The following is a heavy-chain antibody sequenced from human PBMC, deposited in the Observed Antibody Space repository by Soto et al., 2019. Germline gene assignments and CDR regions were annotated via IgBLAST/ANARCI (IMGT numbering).Heavy chain of an antibody. D-gene: IGHD5-12*01. V-gene: IGHV4-39*01. CDR1: GGSISSSSYY. Sequence: ETLSLTCTVSGGSISSSSYYGGWIRQPPGKGLEWIGSIYYSGSTYYNPSLKSRVTISVDTSKNQFSLKLSSVTAADTAVYYCARGTSGYDWGGYYYYYGMDVWGQGTTVTVSS. CDR3: ARGTSGYDWGGYYYYYGMDV. CDR2: IYYSGST. J-gene: IGHJ6*02.